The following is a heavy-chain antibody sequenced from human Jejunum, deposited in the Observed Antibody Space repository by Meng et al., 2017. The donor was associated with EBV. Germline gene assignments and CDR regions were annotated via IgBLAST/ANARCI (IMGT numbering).Heavy chain of an antibody. CDR1: GCSVNSGNVY. D-gene: IGHD5-12*01. CDR2: IYYSGST. J-gene: IGHJ4*02. V-gene: IGHV4-61*01. Sequence: QLQESGPGLVKPSETLSLTCTVPGCSVNSGNVYWSWIRQPPGKGLEWIGYIYYSGSTNYIPSLKSRVTISLDTSKNQFSLKLSSVTAADTAVYYCAGLRYSGYDRAFDYWGQGALVTVSS. CDR3: AGLRYSGYDRAFDY.